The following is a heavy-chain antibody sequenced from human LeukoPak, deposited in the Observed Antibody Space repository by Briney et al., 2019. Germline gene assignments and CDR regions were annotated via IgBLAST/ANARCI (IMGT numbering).Heavy chain of an antibody. CDR2: ISWNSGSI. J-gene: IGHJ4*02. Sequence: GGSLRLSCAASGFTFSSYSMNWVRQAPGKGLEWVSGISWNSGSIGYADSVKGRFTISRDNAKNSLYLQMNSLRAEDTALYYCAKVRGYSGYDPTFDYWGQGTLVTVSS. CDR3: AKVRGYSGYDPTFDY. V-gene: IGHV3-9*01. CDR1: GFTFSSYS. D-gene: IGHD5-12*01.